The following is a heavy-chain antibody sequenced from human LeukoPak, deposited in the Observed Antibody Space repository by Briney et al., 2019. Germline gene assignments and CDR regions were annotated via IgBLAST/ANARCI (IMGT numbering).Heavy chain of an antibody. J-gene: IGHJ4*02. Sequence: SETLSLTCTVSGGSMSSYYWSWIRQPPGKGLEYIGYIYFSGSTNYNPSLKSRVTISVDTSKNQFSLKLSSVTAADTAVYYCARGVVAAPQTFDYWGQGTLVTVSS. V-gene: IGHV4-59*01. CDR3: ARGVVAAPQTFDY. D-gene: IGHD2-15*01. CDR2: IYFSGST. CDR1: GGSMSSYY.